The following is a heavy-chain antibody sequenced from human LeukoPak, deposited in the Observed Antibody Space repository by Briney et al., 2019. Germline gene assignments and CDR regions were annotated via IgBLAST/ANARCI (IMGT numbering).Heavy chain of an antibody. CDR2: ISEDGGDT. D-gene: IGHD1-14*01. Sequence: GGSLRLSCAASGFTFDDYAMQWVRQTPGKGLGCVSLISEDGGDTWYADSVKGRFTISRDNSKNSLYLQMNSLRAEDTAFYYCAKDKTRGPGDYWGQGTLVTVSS. V-gene: IGHV3-43*02. CDR3: AKDKTRGPGDY. J-gene: IGHJ4*02. CDR1: GFTFDDYA.